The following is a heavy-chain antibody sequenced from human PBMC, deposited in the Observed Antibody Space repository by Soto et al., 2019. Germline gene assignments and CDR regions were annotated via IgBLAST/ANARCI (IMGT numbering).Heavy chain of an antibody. V-gene: IGHV4-59*01. CDR3: AIVRYDFWSGPNYYYYMDV. J-gene: IGHJ6*03. CDR2: IYYSGST. D-gene: IGHD3-3*01. CDR1: GGSISSYY. Sequence: SETLSLTCTVSGGSISSYYWSWIRQPPEKGLEWIGYIYYSGSTNYNPSLKSRVTISVDTSKNQFSLKLCSVTAADSAVYYCAIVRYDFWSGPNYYYYMDVWGKGTTVTVSS.